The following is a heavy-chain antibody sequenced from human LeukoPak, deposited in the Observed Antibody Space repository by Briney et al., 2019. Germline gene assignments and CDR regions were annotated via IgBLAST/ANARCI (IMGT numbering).Heavy chain of an antibody. V-gene: IGHV5-51*01. CDR3: AREPFQQLVRGDAFDI. CDR1: GYSFTSYW. CDR2: IYPGDSDT. J-gene: IGHJ3*02. Sequence: GESLKISCKGSGYSFTSYWIGRVRQMPGKGLEWMGIIYPGDSDTRYSPSFQGQVTISADKSISTAYLQWSSLKASDTAMYYCAREPFQQLVRGDAFDIWGQGTMVTVSS. D-gene: IGHD6-13*01.